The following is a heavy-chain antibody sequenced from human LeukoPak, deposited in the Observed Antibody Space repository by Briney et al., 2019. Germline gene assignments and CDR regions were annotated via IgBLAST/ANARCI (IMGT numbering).Heavy chain of an antibody. V-gene: IGHV3-48*04. D-gene: IGHD6-13*01. CDR3: ARDRGAAAKFFDY. CDR1: GFTFSTYS. CDR2: ISSSSSTI. Sequence: PGGSLRLSCAASGFTFSTYSMNWVRQAPGEGLDWVAYISSSSSTIYYADSVKGRFTISRDNAKNSLYLQMNSLRAEDTALYYCARDRGAAAKFFDYWGQGTLVTVSS. J-gene: IGHJ4*02.